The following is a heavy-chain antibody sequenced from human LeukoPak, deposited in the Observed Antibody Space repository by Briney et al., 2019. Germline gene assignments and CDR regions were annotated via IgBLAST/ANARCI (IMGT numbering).Heavy chain of an antibody. Sequence: ASVNVSCKVSGYTLTELSMHWVRQAPGKGLEWMGGFDSEDGETIYAQKFQGRVTMTEDTSTDTAYMELSNLRSEDTGVYYCATDLRDYVWGSYRRFDYWGQGTLVTVSS. D-gene: IGHD3-16*02. CDR2: FDSEDGET. CDR1: GYTLTELS. CDR3: ATDLRDYVWGSYRRFDY. V-gene: IGHV1-24*01. J-gene: IGHJ4*02.